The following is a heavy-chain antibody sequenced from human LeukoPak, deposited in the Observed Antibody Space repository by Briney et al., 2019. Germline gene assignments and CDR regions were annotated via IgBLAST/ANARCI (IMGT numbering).Heavy chain of an antibody. V-gene: IGHV4-4*02. Sequence: MPSETLSLTCAVSGGSISSNNWWSWVRQPPGKGLEWIGEMYHTGSPNYNPSLKSRVTISVDTSKNQFSLKLSSVTAADTAVYYCAGLGASGNGYLSWFDPWGQGTLVTVSS. CDR1: GGSISSNNW. D-gene: IGHD3-22*01. CDR2: MYHTGSP. CDR3: AGLGASGNGYLSWFDP. J-gene: IGHJ5*02.